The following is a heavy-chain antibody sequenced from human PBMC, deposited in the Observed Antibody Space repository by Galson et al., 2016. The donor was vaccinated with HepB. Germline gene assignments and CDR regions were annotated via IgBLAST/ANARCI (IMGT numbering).Heavy chain of an antibody. CDR3: ARLTYDGSGYGFDY. CDR1: GGSLRSYY. Sequence: SETLSLTCTVSGGSLRSYYWSWIRQSPAKELEYIGYIYYSGSTNYNPSLKSRVTISVDTFKDQFSLKLNSVTAADTALYFCARLTYDGSGYGFDYWGQGALVTVSS. V-gene: IGHV4-59*01. J-gene: IGHJ4*02. CDR2: IYYSGST. D-gene: IGHD3-22*01.